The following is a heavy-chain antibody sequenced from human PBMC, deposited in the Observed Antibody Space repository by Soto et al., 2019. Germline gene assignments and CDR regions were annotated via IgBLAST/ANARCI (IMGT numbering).Heavy chain of an antibody. CDR3: ASVRYTSGQSLDY. CDR1: GFTVSSNY. Sequence: PGGSLRLSCAASGFTVSSNYMSWVRQAPGKGLEWVSLIYSGGSTYYADSVKGRFTISRDNSKNTLYLQMNSLRAEDTALYYCASVRYTSGQSLDYWGQGTLVTVSS. V-gene: IGHV3-66*01. J-gene: IGHJ4*02. D-gene: IGHD6-19*01. CDR2: IYSGGST.